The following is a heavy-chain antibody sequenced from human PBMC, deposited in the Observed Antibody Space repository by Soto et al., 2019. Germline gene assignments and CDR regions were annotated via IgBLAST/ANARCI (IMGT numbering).Heavy chain of an antibody. D-gene: IGHD3-10*01. Sequence: QVQLVQSGAEVKKPGASVKVSCKASGYTFTGYYMHWVRQAPGQGLEWMGWINPNSGGTNYAQKFQGRVTMTRDTSISTAYMELSRLRSDDTAVYYCARSRSGSYQGNWFDPWGQGTLVTVSS. CDR2: INPNSGGT. CDR3: ARSRSGSYQGNWFDP. CDR1: GYTFTGYY. J-gene: IGHJ5*02. V-gene: IGHV1-2*02.